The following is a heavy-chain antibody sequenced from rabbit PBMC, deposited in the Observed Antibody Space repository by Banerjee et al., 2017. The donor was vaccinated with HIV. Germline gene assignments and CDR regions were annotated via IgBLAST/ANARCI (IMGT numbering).Heavy chain of an antibody. V-gene: IGHV1S47*01. CDR2: IDPLFGST. Sequence: QEQLVESGGGMDQPGGSLKLSCKASGFDFSSYGVSWVRQAPGKGLEWIGYIDPLFGSTYYASWVNGRFTISSHSAQNTLYLQLNSLTAADTATYFCMRGGSSGRYLWGPGTLVTVS. CDR1: GFDFSSYG. CDR3: MRGGSSGRYL. D-gene: IGHD4-1*01. J-gene: IGHJ4*01.